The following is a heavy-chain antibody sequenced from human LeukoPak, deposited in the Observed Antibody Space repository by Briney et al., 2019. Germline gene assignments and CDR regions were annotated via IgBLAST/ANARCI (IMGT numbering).Heavy chain of an antibody. Sequence: PGGSLRLSCAASGFTFSSCGMHWVRQAPGKGLEWVAFIRYDGSNKYYADSVKGRSTISRDNSKNTLYLQMNSLRAEDTAVYYXXKEVTXYVWGXSXAGDYWGQGTLVTVSS. CDR2: IRYDGSNK. CDR3: XKEVTXYVWGXSXAGDY. J-gene: IGHJ4*02. D-gene: IGHD3-16*01. CDR1: GFTFSSCG. V-gene: IGHV3-30*02.